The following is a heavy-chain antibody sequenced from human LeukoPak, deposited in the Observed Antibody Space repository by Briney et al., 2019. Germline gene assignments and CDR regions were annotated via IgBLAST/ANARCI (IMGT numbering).Heavy chain of an antibody. Sequence: GGSLRLSCAASGFTFSSYGMHWVRQAPGKGLEWVAVISYDGSNKYYADSVNGRFRISRDNAKSSLDLEMNSLRAEDTAVYYCARAMSTFGGVRNYFDSWGQGTLVTVSS. CDR1: GFTFSSYG. CDR2: ISYDGSNK. V-gene: IGHV3-30*12. J-gene: IGHJ4*02. D-gene: IGHD3-16*01. CDR3: ARAMSTFGGVRNYFDS.